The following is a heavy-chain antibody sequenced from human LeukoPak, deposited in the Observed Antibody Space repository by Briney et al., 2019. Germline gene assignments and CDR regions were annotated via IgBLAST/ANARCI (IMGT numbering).Heavy chain of an antibody. Sequence: ASVKVPCKASGYTFTSYGISWVPQAPGQGLEWMGWISAYNDNTNYAQKLQGRVTMTTDTSTSTAYMELRSLRSDDTAVYYCAREGLRYFDWLPLNYYGMDVWGQGTTVTVSS. CDR1: GYTFTSYG. V-gene: IGHV1-18*01. CDR3: AREGLRYFDWLPLNYYGMDV. D-gene: IGHD3-9*01. CDR2: ISAYNDNT. J-gene: IGHJ6*02.